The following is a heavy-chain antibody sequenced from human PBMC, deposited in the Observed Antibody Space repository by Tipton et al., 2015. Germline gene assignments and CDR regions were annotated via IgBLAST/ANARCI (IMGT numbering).Heavy chain of an antibody. Sequence: TLSLTCTVSGASLSNYYWNWIRQPPGKGLEWIGYIYSSGGTNYAPSLESRVSISVDTSKSQFFLKLNSVTAADTAVYYCAREYRVFGLFYFDYWGQGTLVTVSS. D-gene: IGHD3-16*01. CDR2: IYSSGGT. J-gene: IGHJ4*02. CDR1: GASLSNYY. V-gene: IGHV4-59*01. CDR3: AREYRVFGLFYFDY.